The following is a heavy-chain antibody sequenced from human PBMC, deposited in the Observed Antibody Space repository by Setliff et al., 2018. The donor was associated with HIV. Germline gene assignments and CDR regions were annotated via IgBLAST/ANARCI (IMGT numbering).Heavy chain of an antibody. V-gene: IGHV4-59*12. CDR1: GDSISSYY. CDR3: ARESRVRDLVVVVDARENYYYCMDV. Sequence: SETLSLTCTVSGDSISSYYWSWIRQPPGKGLEWIGYIYYSGSTNYNPSLKSRVTISVDTSKNQLSLKLSSVTAADTAVYYCARESRVRDLVVVVDARENYYYCMDVWGKGTTVTVSS. J-gene: IGHJ6*03. CDR2: IYYSGST. D-gene: IGHD2-8*02.